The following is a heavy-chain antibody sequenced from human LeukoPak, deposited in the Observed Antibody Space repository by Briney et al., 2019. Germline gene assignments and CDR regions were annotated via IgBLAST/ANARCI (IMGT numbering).Heavy chain of an antibody. Sequence: GGSLRLSCVASGFTFSSYWATWVRQAPGKGLEWVANIDPDGSHQYYVDSVKGRFTISKDNAKNSLYLQMNSLRAEDTAVYYCARDKIVGATYFDYWGQGTLVTVSS. D-gene: IGHD1-26*01. CDR3: ARDKIVGATYFDY. V-gene: IGHV3-7*01. J-gene: IGHJ4*02. CDR2: IDPDGSHQ. CDR1: GFTFSSYW.